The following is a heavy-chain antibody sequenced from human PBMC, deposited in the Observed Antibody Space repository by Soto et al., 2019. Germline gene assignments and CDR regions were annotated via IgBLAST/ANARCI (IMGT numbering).Heavy chain of an antibody. CDR1: GFTFRTYW. J-gene: IGHJ6*02. CDR2: INQDGSEK. Sequence: EVQLVESGGGLVQPGGSLRLSCGASGFTFRTYWLSWVRQVPGKGLEWVANINQDGSEKNYVDSVKGRFTTSRDNPKNSPYLQRSSLIAENTALYYCARDGSPSWYSNDYHGMDVWGQGTTVTVSS. CDR3: ARDGSPSWYSNDYHGMDV. D-gene: IGHD5-18*01. V-gene: IGHV3-7*05.